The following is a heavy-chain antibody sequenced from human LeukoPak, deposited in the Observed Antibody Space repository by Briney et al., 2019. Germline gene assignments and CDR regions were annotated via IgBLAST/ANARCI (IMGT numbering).Heavy chain of an antibody. CDR2: ISGSGGST. CDR1: GFTFSSYA. J-gene: IGHJ4*02. Sequence: PGGSLRLSCAASGFTFSSYAMSWVRQAPEKGLEWVSAISGSGGSTYYADSVKGRFTISRDNSKNTLYLQMNSLRAEDTAVYYCAKVGSIVVVPAANFDYWGQGTLVTVSS. D-gene: IGHD2-2*01. CDR3: AKVGSIVVVPAANFDY. V-gene: IGHV3-23*01.